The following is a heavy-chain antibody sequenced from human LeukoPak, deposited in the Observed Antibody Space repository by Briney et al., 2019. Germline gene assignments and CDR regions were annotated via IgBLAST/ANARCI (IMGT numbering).Heavy chain of an antibody. CDR3: ARRGGSSSMDYYYHYMDV. Sequence: GGSLRLSCAASGFTFSDYYMNWVRQAPGKGLEWVSSISGSGIYTYYADSVKGRFTISRDNAKNSLYLQMNILRAEDTAVYYCARRGGSSSMDYYYHYMDVWGRGTTVTVSS. CDR2: ISGSGIYT. J-gene: IGHJ6*03. V-gene: IGHV3-21*01. CDR1: GFTFSDYY. D-gene: IGHD6-6*01.